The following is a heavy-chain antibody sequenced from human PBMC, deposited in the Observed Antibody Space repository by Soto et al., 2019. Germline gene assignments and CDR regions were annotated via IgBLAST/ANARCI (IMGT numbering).Heavy chain of an antibody. CDR1: GGTFSSYT. Sequence: QVQLVQSGAEVKKPGSSVKVSCKASGGTFSSYTISWVRQAPGQGLEWMGRIIPILGIANYAQKFQGRVTITXXKXTXXAYMELSSLRSEDTAVYYCARDDYYGSGYYYGMDVWGQGTTVTVSS. V-gene: IGHV1-69*08. J-gene: IGHJ6*02. CDR3: ARDDYYGSGYYYGMDV. CDR2: IIPILGIA. D-gene: IGHD3-10*01.